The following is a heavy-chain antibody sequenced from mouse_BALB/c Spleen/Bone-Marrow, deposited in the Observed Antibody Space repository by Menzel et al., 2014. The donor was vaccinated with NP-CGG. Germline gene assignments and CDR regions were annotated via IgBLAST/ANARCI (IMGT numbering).Heavy chain of an antibody. J-gene: IGHJ1*01. CDR1: GYTFTSYW. CDR3: TREDRDWYFDV. Sequence: LQQPGSALVRPGASVKLSCKASGYTFTSYWMHWVKQRPGQGLEWTGNNYPGSGSTNYDEKFKSKATLTVDTSSSTAYMQLSSLTSEDSAVYFCTREDRDWYFDVWGAGTTVTVSS. V-gene: IGHV1S22*01. CDR2: NYPGSGST.